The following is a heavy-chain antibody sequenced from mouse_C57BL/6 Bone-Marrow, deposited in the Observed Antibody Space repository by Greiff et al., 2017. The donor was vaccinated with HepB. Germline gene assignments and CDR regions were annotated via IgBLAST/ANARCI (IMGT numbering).Heavy chain of an antibody. D-gene: IGHD2-4*01. CDR2: ISYSGST. CDR1: GYSITSDY. J-gene: IGHJ1*03. CDR3: ARRGLRRNWYFDV. V-gene: IGHV3-8*01. Sequence: EVKVVESGPGLAKPSQTLSLTCSVTGYSITSDYWNWIRKFPGNKLEYMGYISYSGSTYYNPSLKSRISITRDTSKNQYYLQLNSVTTEDTATYYCARRGLRRNWYFDVWGTGTTVTVSS.